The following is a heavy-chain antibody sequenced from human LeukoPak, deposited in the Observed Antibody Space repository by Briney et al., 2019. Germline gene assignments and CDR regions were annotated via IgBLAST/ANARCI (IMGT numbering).Heavy chain of an antibody. CDR3: ARLYRCGWSFDF. CDR1: GGSISSTNYF. D-gene: IGHD6-19*01. J-gene: IGHJ4*02. Sequence: SETLSLTCIVSGGSISSTNYFWGWIRQPPGKGLEWIGTMDYSGRTYNNLSLKSPVTITIDTSKNQFSLKLHSVTAADTAVYYCARLYRCGWSFDFWGQGTLVSVSS. V-gene: IGHV4-39*01. CDR2: MDYSGRT.